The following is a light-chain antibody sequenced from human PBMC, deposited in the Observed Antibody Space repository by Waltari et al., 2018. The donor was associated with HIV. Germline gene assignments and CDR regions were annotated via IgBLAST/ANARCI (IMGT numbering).Light chain of an antibody. V-gene: IGKV1-39*01. CDR3: QHSYTLPYT. Sequence: DIKMTQSPTSLSASVADSVTINCRSSQDIGFSVNLLQLRPGRSPRLLIVAASNLQSWVPSRFSGSGYGTHFSLTINVFQPDYFALYFCQHSYTLPYTFGQGTRVEVK. J-gene: IGKJ2*01. CDR1: QDIGFS. CDR2: AAS.